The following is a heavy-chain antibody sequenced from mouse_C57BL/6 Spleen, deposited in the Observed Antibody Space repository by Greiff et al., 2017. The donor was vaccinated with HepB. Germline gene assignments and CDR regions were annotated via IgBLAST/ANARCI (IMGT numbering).Heavy chain of an antibody. Sequence: EVKLVESGGGLVKPGGSLKLSCAASGFTFSDYGMHWVRQAPEKGLEWVAYISSGSSTIYYADTVKGRFTISRDKAKNTLFLQMTSLRSEDTAMYYCARHLRRDYYAMDYWGQGTSATVSS. D-gene: IGHD1-1*01. J-gene: IGHJ4*01. CDR1: GFTFSDYG. CDR2: ISSGSSTI. V-gene: IGHV5-17*01. CDR3: ARHLRRDYYAMDY.